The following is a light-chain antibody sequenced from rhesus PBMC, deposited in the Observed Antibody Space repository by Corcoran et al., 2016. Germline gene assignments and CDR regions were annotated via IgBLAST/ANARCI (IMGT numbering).Light chain of an antibody. CDR3: QHHNSYPYN. CDR2: KAS. J-gene: IGKJ2*01. V-gene: IGKV1-25*01. Sequence: DIQMTQSPSSLSASVGDTVTITCRASQGISSYLAWYQQKPGKAPNLLIYKASTLQSGVPSRFSGIGAVTDFTLTSSSLQPEDFATYDCQHHNSYPYNFGQGTKVEIK. CDR1: QGISSY.